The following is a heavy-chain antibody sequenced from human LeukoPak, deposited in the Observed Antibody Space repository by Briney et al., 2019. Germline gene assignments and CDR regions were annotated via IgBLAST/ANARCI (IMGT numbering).Heavy chain of an antibody. V-gene: IGHV3-21*04. CDR3: ARFGLDAFDI. D-gene: IGHD3-16*01. CDR2: ISSSSIYR. CDR1: GFIFSSYG. Sequence: GGSLRLSCAASGFIFSSYGMHWVRQAPGKGLEWVSSISSSSIYRYYADSVKGRFTISRDNAKKSLYLQMNSLRAEDTAVYYCARFGLDAFDIWGQGTMVTVSS. J-gene: IGHJ3*02.